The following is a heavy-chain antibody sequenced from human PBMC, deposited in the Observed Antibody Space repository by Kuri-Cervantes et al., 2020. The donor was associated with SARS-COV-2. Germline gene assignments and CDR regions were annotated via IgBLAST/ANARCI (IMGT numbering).Heavy chain of an antibody. CDR1: GFTFSSYS. Sequence: GESLKISCAVSGFTFSSYSMNWVRQAPGKGLEWVSYISSSSSTIYYADSVKGRFTISRDNAKNSLYLQMNSLRDEDTAVYYCARDGYYDSSGYYYVVVYYFDYWGQGTLVTVSS. V-gene: IGHV3-48*02. CDR3: ARDGYYDSSGYYYVVVYYFDY. J-gene: IGHJ4*02. CDR2: ISSSSSTI. D-gene: IGHD3-22*01.